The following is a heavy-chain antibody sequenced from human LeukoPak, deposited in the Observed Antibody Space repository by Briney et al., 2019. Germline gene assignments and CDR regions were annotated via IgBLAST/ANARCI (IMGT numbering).Heavy chain of an antibody. D-gene: IGHD2-15*01. CDR1: GGSISSSSYY. CDR3: ARDHTLVGGSPLYYYYGMDV. CDR2: IYYSGST. Sequence: SETLSLTCTVSGGSISSSSYYWGWIRQPPGKGLEWIGSIYYSGSTYYNPSLKSRVTISVDTSKNQFSLKLSSVTAADTAVYYCARDHTLVGGSPLYYYYGMDVWGQGTTVTVSS. V-gene: IGHV4-39*02. J-gene: IGHJ6*02.